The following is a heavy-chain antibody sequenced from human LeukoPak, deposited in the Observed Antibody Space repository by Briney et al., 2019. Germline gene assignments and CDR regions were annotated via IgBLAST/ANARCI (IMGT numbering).Heavy chain of an antibody. D-gene: IGHD3-10*01. J-gene: IGHJ4*02. CDR1: GLTLSTYS. CDR3: AGTNYYGSGSYSHDY. V-gene: IGHV3-21*01. Sequence: GGSLRLSCAASGLTLSTYSMNWVRQAPGKGLEWVSSISSSSSYIYYADSVKGRFTISRDNAKNSLYLQMNSLRAEDTAVYYCAGTNYYGSGSYSHDYWGQGTLVTVSS. CDR2: ISSSSSYI.